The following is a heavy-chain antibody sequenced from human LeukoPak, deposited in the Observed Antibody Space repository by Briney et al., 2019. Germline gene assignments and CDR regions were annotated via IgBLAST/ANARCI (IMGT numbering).Heavy chain of an antibody. D-gene: IGHD2-15*01. CDR2: ITSSSSYI. Sequence: GGSLRLSCAASGFTFSRYSMNWVRQAPGKGLEWVSSITSSSSYIYYADSVKGRFTISRDNAKNSLYLQMNGLRAEDTALYYCARDQCSGGSCYANYWGQGTLVTVSS. V-gene: IGHV3-21*01. CDR1: GFTFSRYS. J-gene: IGHJ4*02. CDR3: ARDQCSGGSCYANY.